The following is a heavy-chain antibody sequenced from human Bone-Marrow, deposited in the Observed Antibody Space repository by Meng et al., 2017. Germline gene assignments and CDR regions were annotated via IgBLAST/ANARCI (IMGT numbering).Heavy chain of an antibody. J-gene: IGHJ4*02. V-gene: IGHV3-21*01. CDR3: ARDSFYNWNDAGKFDY. D-gene: IGHD1-20*01. Sequence: GESLKISCAASGFTFSSYAMSWVRQAPGKGLEWVSSISSSSSYIYYADSVKGRFTISRDNAKNSLYLQMNSLRAEDTAVYYCARDSFYNWNDAGKFDYWGQGTLVTVSS. CDR1: GFTFSSYA. CDR2: ISSSSSYI.